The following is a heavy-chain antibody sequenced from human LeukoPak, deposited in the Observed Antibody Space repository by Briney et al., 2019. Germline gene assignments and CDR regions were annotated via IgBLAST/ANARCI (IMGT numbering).Heavy chain of an antibody. V-gene: IGHV1-8*01. CDR2: INPNSGNT. D-gene: IGHD3-22*01. CDR1: GYTFTSYD. CDR3: ARGPYYYDSSGHTNDY. Sequence: ASVKVSCKASGYTFTSYDINWVRQATGQGLEWMGWINPNSGNTGYAQKFQGRVTMTRNTSISTAYMELSSLRSEDTAVYYCARGPYYYDSSGHTNDYWGQGTLVTVSS. J-gene: IGHJ4*02.